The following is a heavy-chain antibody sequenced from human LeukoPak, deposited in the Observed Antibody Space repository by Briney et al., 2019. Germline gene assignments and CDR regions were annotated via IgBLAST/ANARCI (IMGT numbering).Heavy chain of an antibody. D-gene: IGHD2-15*01. CDR2: IYYSVST. CDR1: GGSISSGGYY. CDR3: ARDGEEGYCSGGSCYRYFDY. V-gene: IGHV4-31*03. Sequence: TSETLSLTCTVSGGSISSGGYYWSWIRQHPGKGLEWLGYIYYSVSTYYNPSLKSRVTISVDTSKNQCSLKLSSVTAADTAVYYCARDGEEGYCSGGSCYRYFDYWGQGTLVTVSS. J-gene: IGHJ4*02.